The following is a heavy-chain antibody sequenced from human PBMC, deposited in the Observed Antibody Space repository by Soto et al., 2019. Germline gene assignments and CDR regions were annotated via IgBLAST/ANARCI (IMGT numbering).Heavy chain of an antibody. V-gene: IGHV3-23*01. CDR1: GFTFRSYA. Sequence: GGSLRLSCAASGFTFRSYAMSWVRQAPGKGLEWVSGVSGLSGSGGRTHYADSVKGRFAISRDNSKNTLYLQMNSLRAEDTAVYYCARVTNMGLSQAFDHWGQGIMVTVSS. CDR3: ARVTNMGLSQAFDH. D-gene: IGHD3-3*01. CDR2: LSGSGGRT. J-gene: IGHJ4*02.